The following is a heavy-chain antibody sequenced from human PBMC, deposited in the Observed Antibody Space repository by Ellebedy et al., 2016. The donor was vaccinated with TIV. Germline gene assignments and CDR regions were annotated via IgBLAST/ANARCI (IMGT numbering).Heavy chain of an antibody. D-gene: IGHD5-18*01. CDR3: ARGRGYSFDVCDV. J-gene: IGHJ3*01. CDR1: GFTFTSSA. V-gene: IGHV1-58*02. Sequence: AASVKVSCKASGFTFTSSAMQWVRQARGQRLEWIGWIVVGSGNTNYAQNFQGRVTVTRDTSANTVYMELSSLRSEDTALYYCARGRGYSFDVCDVWGQGTMVTVSS. CDR2: IVVGSGNT.